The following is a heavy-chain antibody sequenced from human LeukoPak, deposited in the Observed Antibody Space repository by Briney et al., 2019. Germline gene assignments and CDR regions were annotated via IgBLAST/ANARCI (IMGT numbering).Heavy chain of an antibody. J-gene: IGHJ4*02. D-gene: IGHD3-10*01. CDR1: GFTFSSYS. CDR2: ISSSSSTI. CDR3: ARALKYYYGSGSYSPTDY. Sequence: GGSLRLSCAASGFTFSSYSMNWVRQAPGKGLEWVSYISSSSSTIYYADSVKGRFTISRDNAKNSLYLQMNSLRAEDTAVYYCARALKYYYGSGSYSPTDYWGQGTLVTVSS. V-gene: IGHV3-48*04.